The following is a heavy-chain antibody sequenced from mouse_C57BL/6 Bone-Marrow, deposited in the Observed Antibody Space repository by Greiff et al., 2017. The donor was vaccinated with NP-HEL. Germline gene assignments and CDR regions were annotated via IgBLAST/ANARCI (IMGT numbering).Heavy chain of an antibody. CDR3: ARGGTTVVADY. CDR2: IYPSDSET. J-gene: IGHJ2*01. Sequence: QVQLKQPGAELVRPGSSVKLSCKASGYTFTSYWMDWVKQRPGQGLEWIGNIYPSDSETHYNQKFKDKATLTVDKSSSTAYMQLSSLTSEDSAVYYCARGGTTVVADYWGQGTTLTVSS. D-gene: IGHD1-1*01. CDR1: GYTFTSYW. V-gene: IGHV1-61*01.